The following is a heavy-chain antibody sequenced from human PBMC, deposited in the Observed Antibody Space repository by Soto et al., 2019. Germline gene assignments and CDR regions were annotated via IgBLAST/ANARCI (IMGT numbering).Heavy chain of an antibody. CDR2: IIPLFGTA. V-gene: IGHV1-69*13. CDR3: ARAPIFGVATILGWFEP. Sequence: SVKVSCKASGGTFSRYAISWVRQAPGQGLGWMGGIIPLFGTANYAQKFQGRVTITADESTSTAYMELSSLRSEDTAVYYCARAPIFGVATILGWFEPWGQGTLITVSP. J-gene: IGHJ5*02. D-gene: IGHD3-3*01. CDR1: GGTFSRYA.